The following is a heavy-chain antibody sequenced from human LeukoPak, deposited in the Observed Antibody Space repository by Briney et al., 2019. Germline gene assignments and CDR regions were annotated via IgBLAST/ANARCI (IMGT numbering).Heavy chain of an antibody. CDR1: GFNFSTYW. CDR3: ARGVSGGAARPDY. Sequence: GGSLRLSCAASGFNFSTYWMHWVRQAPGKGLVRVSRINGDGSSTNYADSVKGRFTISRDNAKNTLSLQMNSLRAEDTAIYYCARGVSGGAARPDYWGQGTLVTVSS. J-gene: IGHJ4*02. D-gene: IGHD6-6*01. V-gene: IGHV3-74*01. CDR2: INGDGSST.